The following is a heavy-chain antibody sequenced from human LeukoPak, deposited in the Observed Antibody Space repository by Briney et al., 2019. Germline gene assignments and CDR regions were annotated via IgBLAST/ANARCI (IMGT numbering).Heavy chain of an antibody. V-gene: IGHV3-49*04. D-gene: IGHD3-22*01. Sequence: GGSLRLSCAASGFTFSSYSMNWVRQAPGKGLEWVGFIRSKAYGGTTEYAASVKGRFTISREDSKSIAYLQMNSLKTEDTAVYYCTRVTTYYYDSSGYYYEDYWGQGTLVTVSS. CDR1: GFTFSSYS. J-gene: IGHJ4*02. CDR2: IRSKAYGGTT. CDR3: TRVTTYYYDSSGYYYEDY.